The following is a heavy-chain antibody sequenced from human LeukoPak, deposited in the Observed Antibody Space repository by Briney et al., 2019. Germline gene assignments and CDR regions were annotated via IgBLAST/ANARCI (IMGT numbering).Heavy chain of an antibody. CDR3: AGGSSRSRYYYMDV. J-gene: IGHJ6*03. CDR1: GGSISSYY. Sequence: SETLSLTCTVSGGSISSYYWSWIRQPPGKGLEWIGYIYTSGSTNYNPSLKSRVTISVDTSKNQFSLKLSSVTAADTAVYYCAGGSSRSRYYYMDVWGKGTTVTVSS. V-gene: IGHV4-4*09. D-gene: IGHD6-13*01. CDR2: IYTSGST.